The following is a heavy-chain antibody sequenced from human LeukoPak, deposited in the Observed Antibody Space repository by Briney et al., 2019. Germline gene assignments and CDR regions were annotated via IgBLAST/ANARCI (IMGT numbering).Heavy chain of an antibody. D-gene: IGHD4-23*01. CDR2: IYHGGST. CDR1: GYSISGGYY. V-gene: IGHV4-38-2*02. CDR3: ATLTTVVTPSYFDY. Sequence: SETLSLTCTVSGYSISGGYYWGWIRQPPGKGLEWMGTIYHGGSTYYNPSLENRVTISLDTSKNHFSLNLTSVTAADTAVYYCATLTTVVTPSYFDYWGQGTLVTVSS. J-gene: IGHJ4*02.